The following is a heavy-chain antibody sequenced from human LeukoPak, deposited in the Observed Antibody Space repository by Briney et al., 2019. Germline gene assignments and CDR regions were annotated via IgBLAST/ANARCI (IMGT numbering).Heavy chain of an antibody. J-gene: IGHJ4*02. CDR3: ARAKIYYDFWSGQRVFDY. CDR2: INHSGST. Sequence: SETLSLTCTVSGGSISSSSYSWGWIRQPPGKGLEWIGEINHSGSTNYNPSLKSRVTISVDTSKNQFSLKLSSVTAADTAVYYCARAKIYYDFWSGQRVFDYWGQGTLVTVSS. CDR1: GGSISSSSYS. V-gene: IGHV4-39*07. D-gene: IGHD3-3*01.